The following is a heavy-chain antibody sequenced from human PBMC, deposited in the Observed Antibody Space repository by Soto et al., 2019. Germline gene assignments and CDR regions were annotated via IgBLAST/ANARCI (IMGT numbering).Heavy chain of an antibody. CDR2: ISSSSSYI. CDR1: GFTFSSYS. J-gene: IGHJ4*02. D-gene: IGHD2-15*01. V-gene: IGHV3-21*01. CDR3: ARDFILIAATLDY. Sequence: EVQLVESGGGLVKPEGSLRLSCAASGFTFSSYSMNWVRQAPGKGLEWVSSISSSSSYIYYADSVKGRFTISRDNAKNSMYLQMNSLRAEDTAVYYCARDFILIAATLDYWCQGILVTVSS.